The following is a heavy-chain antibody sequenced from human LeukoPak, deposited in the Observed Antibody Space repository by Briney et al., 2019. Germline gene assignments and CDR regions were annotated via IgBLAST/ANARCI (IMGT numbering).Heavy chain of an antibody. CDR2: IYYSGST. V-gene: IGHV4-59*08. CDR3: ARGVYYYYYMDV. CDR1: GGSISSHY. J-gene: IGHJ6*03. Sequence: PSETLSLTCTVSGGSISSHYWSWIRQPPGKGLEWIGYIYYSGSTNYNPSLKSRVTISVDTSKNQFSLKLSSVTAAGTAVYYCARGVYYYYYMDVWGKGTTVTISS.